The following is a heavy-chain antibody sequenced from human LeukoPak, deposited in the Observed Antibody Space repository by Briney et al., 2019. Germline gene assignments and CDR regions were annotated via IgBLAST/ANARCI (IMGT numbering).Heavy chain of an antibody. J-gene: IGHJ6*04. CDR3: ARSPMVGYYYGMDV. CDR2: IYYSGST. V-gene: IGHV4-59*01. D-gene: IGHD3-10*02. CDR1: GGSISSYY. Sequence: SETLYLTCTVSGGSISSYYWSWIRQPPGKGLEWIGYIYYSGSTNHNPSLKSRVTISVDTSKKQFSLKLSSVTAADTAVYYCARSPMVGYYYGMDVWGKGTTVTVSS.